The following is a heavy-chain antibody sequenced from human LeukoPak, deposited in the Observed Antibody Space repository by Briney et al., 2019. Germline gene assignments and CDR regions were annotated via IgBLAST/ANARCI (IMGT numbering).Heavy chain of an antibody. D-gene: IGHD1-26*01. CDR2: IRNKANSYTT. Sequence: GGSLRLSCAASGFTFSDHAMDWVRQAPGKGLEWVGRIRNKANSYTTEYAVSVQGRFTVSRDDSMNSLYLRMNSMKTEDTAVYYCTRLVGANDWGQGTLVTVSS. V-gene: IGHV3-72*01. CDR3: TRLVGAND. CDR1: GFTFSDHA. J-gene: IGHJ4*02.